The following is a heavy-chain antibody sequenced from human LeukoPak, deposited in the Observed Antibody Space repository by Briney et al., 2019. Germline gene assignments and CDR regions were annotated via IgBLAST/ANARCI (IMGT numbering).Heavy chain of an antibody. CDR2: IYTSGST. CDR1: GGSISSYY. J-gene: IGHJ4*02. CDR3: ARDAESSGWYGV. Sequence: PSETLSLTCTVSGGSISSYYWSWTRQPAGKGLEWIGRIYTSGSTNYNPSLKSRVTISVDKSKNQFSLKLSSVTAADTAVYYCARDAESSGWYGVWGQGTLVTVSS. V-gene: IGHV4-4*07. D-gene: IGHD6-19*01.